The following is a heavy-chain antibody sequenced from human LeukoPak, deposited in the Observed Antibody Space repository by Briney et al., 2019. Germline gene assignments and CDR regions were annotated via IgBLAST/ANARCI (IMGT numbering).Heavy chain of an antibody. CDR1: GYSISSGYY. J-gene: IGHJ6*03. CDR2: IYRSGST. Sequence: SETLSLTCGVSGYSISSGYYWVWIRQPPGKGLEWIGSIYRSGSTNYNPSLKSRVTISVDTSKNQFSLKVSSVTAADTAVYYCARGDCSSTICYSPMDVWGKGTTVTVSS. V-gene: IGHV4-38-2*01. CDR3: ARGDCSSTICYSPMDV. D-gene: IGHD2-2*01.